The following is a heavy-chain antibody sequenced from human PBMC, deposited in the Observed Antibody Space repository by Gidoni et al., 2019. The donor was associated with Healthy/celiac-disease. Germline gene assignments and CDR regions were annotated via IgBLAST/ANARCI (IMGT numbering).Heavy chain of an antibody. V-gene: IGHV3-33*01. CDR3: ARGSSWFPETNWFDP. CDR2: IWYDGSNK. J-gene: IGHJ5*02. Sequence: QVQLVESGGGVFQPGRSRRLSCAASGFTFSIYGMHGVRQAPGKGLEWVAVIWYDGSNKYYADSVKGRFTISRDNSKNTLYLQMNSLRAEDTAVYYCARGSSWFPETNWFDPWGQGTLVTVSS. D-gene: IGHD6-13*01. CDR1: GFTFSIYG.